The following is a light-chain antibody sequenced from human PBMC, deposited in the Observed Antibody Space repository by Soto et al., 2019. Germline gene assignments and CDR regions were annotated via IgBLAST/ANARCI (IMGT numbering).Light chain of an antibody. Sequence: VFTQSPVSLCLSPGLIATLACRACQDVSRYLAWYQQRPGQAPRLLIYDASNRATGIPARFSGSGSGTDFTLTISSLEPEDFAVYYCQQRSNWPPTFGGGTKVDIK. J-gene: IGKJ4*01. V-gene: IGKV3-11*01. CDR3: QQRSNWPPT. CDR1: QDVSRY. CDR2: DAS.